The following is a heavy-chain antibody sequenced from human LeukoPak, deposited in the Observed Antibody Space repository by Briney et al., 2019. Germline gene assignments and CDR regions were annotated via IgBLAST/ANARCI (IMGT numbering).Heavy chain of an antibody. CDR1: GFTVNSDY. CDR2: MYTGGNT. V-gene: IGHV3-66*01. CDR3: ARGSYYFDY. Sequence: GGSLRLSCAASGFTVNSDYMSWVRQALGKGLEWVSVMYTGGNTYHADSVKGRFTLSRDKSKNMIYLQMNSLTAEDTAVYYCARGSYYFDYWGQGTLVTVSA. J-gene: IGHJ4*02.